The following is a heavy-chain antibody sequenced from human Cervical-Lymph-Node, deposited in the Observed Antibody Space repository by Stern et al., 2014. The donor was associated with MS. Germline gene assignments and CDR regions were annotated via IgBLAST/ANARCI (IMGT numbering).Heavy chain of an antibody. V-gene: IGHV4-59*01. J-gene: IGHJ5*02. Sequence: QVQLQESGPVLLRPSETLSLTCTVSGASITSYYWSWIRQPPGKGLEWIGYIYYSGTTNYNASLKGRVAISIDTSKTQFSLRLSSVTAADTAVYYCARATDLWGQGTLVTVSS. CDR3: ARATDL. CDR2: IYYSGTT. CDR1: GASITSYY.